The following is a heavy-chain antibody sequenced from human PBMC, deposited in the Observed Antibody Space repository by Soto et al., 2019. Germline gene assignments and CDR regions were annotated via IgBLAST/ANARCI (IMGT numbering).Heavy chain of an antibody. D-gene: IGHD5-12*01. Sequence: QVQLQESGPGLVKPSETLSLTCTVSGGSISASFWSWIRQPPGKGLEWIGYISYSGTTTYNPSLKRRLTMSVDTSKNQSSLRLSSVTAANAAVYYCAGLPSYSGYNSRAFDIWAQGTMVTVSS. CDR1: GGSISASF. J-gene: IGHJ3*02. CDR3: AGLPSYSGYNSRAFDI. CDR2: ISYSGTT. V-gene: IGHV4-59*01.